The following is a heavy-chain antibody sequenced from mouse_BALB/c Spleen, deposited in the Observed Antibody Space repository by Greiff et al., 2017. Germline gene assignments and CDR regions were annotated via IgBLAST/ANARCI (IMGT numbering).Heavy chain of an antibody. J-gene: IGHJ3*01. Sequence: EVQLVESGPGLVKPSQSLSLTCTVTGYSITSDYAWNWIRQFPGNKLEWMGYISYSGSTSYNPSLKSRISITRDTSKNQFFLQLNSVTTEDTATYYCAVYDYDEGFAYWGQGTLVTVSA. D-gene: IGHD2-4*01. CDR1: GYSITSDYA. V-gene: IGHV3-2*02. CDR3: AVYDYDEGFAY. CDR2: ISYSGST.